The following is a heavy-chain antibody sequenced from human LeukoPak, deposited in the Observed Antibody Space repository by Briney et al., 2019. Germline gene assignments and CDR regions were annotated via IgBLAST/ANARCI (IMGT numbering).Heavy chain of an antibody. D-gene: IGHD5-12*01. Sequence: TGGSLRLSCAASGFTFSSYAMSWVRQAPGKGLEWVSAISGSGGSTYYADSVKGRFTISRDNSKNTLYLQMDSLRAEDTAVYYCAKDDTSYEGYFHHWGQGTLVTVSS. J-gene: IGHJ1*01. CDR2: ISGSGGST. CDR3: AKDDTSYEGYFHH. CDR1: GFTFSSYA. V-gene: IGHV3-23*01.